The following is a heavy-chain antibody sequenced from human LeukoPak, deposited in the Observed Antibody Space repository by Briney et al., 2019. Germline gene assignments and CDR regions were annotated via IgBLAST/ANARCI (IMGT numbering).Heavy chain of an antibody. CDR1: GFTFSSYS. CDR2: ISSSSSYI. J-gene: IGHJ6*02. CDR3: ARSQCCSSTYYGMDV. Sequence: PGGSLRLSCAASGFTFSSYSMSWVRQAPGKGLEWVSSISSSSSYIYYADSVKGRFTISRDNAKNSLYLQMNSLRAEDTAVYYCARSQCCSSTYYGMDVWGQGTTVTVSS. D-gene: IGHD6-6*01. V-gene: IGHV3-21*01.